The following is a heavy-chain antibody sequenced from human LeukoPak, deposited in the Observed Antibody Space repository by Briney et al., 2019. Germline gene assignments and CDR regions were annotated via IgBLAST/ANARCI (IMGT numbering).Heavy chain of an antibody. D-gene: IGHD1-7*01. J-gene: IGHJ5*02. CDR2: IYYSGST. CDR3: ARDGETSGTTPESWFDP. Sequence: SETLSLTCTVSGGSISSSSYYWGWIRQPPGKGLEWIGNIYYSGSTYYNPSLKSRVAISLDTSKNQFSLKLSSVTAADTAVYYCARDGETSGTTPESWFDPWGQGTLVTVSS. V-gene: IGHV4-39*07. CDR1: GGSISSSSYY.